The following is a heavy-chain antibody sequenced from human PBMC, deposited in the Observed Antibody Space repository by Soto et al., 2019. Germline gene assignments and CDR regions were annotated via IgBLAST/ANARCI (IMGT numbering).Heavy chain of an antibody. Sequence: QVQLVESGGGVVQPGRSLRLSCAASGFTFSSYGMHWVRQAPGKGLEWVAVISYDGSNKYYADSVKGRFTISRDNSKNTLYLQKNSLRAEDTAVYYCATCSSTSCYHFDYWGQGTLVTVSS. CDR2: ISYDGSNK. CDR1: GFTFSSYG. D-gene: IGHD2-2*01. J-gene: IGHJ4*02. CDR3: ATCSSTSCYHFDY. V-gene: IGHV3-30*03.